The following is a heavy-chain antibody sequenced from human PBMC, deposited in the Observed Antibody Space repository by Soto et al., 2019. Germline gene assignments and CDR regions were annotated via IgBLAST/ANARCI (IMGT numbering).Heavy chain of an antibody. Sequence: GGSLRLSCAASGFTFSSYSMNWVRQAPGKGLEWVSYISSSSSTIYYADSVKGRFTISRDNAKNSLYLQMNSLRDEDTAVYYCARDAQYYDYVWGSYRSPFDYWGQGTLVTVSS. CDR1: GFTFSSYS. V-gene: IGHV3-48*02. J-gene: IGHJ4*02. D-gene: IGHD3-16*02. CDR3: ARDAQYYDYVWGSYRSPFDY. CDR2: ISSSSSTI.